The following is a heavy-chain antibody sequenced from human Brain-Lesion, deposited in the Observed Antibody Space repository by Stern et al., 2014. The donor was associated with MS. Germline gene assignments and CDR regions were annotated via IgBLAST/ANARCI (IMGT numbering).Heavy chain of an antibody. CDR1: GFTFGNYW. Sequence: GQLEESGGGLVQPGGSLTISCTAAGFTFGNYWMTWVRQAPGKGLEWVANIKEDGNEKNYVDSVKGRFTISRDNARNSLYLQMNSLRVEDTALYYCARVYNTIYGIVTQRGSGMDVWGQGTTVIVSS. J-gene: IGHJ6*02. V-gene: IGHV3-7*01. CDR2: IKEDGNEK. CDR3: ARVYNTIYGIVTQRGSGMDV. D-gene: IGHD3-3*01.